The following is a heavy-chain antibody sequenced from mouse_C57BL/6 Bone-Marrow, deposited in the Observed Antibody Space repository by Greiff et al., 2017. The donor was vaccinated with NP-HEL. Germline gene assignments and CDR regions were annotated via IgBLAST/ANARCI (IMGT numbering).Heavy chain of an antibody. CDR2: IHPNSGST. V-gene: IGHV1-64*01. J-gene: IGHJ3*01. CDR3: ASYHYYAPFAY. Sequence: VQLQQPGAELVKPGASVKLSCKASGYTFTSYWMHWVKQRPGQGLEWIGMIHPNSGSTNYNEKFKSKATLTVDKSSSTAYMQLSSLTSEDSAVYYCASYHYYAPFAYWGQGTLVTVSA. CDR1: GYTFTSYW. D-gene: IGHD1-2*01.